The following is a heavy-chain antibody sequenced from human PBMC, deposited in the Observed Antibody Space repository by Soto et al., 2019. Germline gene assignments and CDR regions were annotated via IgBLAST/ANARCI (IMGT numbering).Heavy chain of an antibody. D-gene: IGHD6-6*01. Sequence: EVQLVESGGGLVQPGRSLRLSCAASGFTFDDYAMHWVRQAPGKGLEWVSGISWNSGSIGYADSVKGRFTISRDNGKSXXYLQLSSLRADDTALYYCAKDHMWGGASTSYYFDSWGQGTLVTVSS. CDR3: AKDHMWGGASTSYYFDS. J-gene: IGHJ4*02. CDR2: ISWNSGSI. CDR1: GFTFDDYA. V-gene: IGHV3-9*01.